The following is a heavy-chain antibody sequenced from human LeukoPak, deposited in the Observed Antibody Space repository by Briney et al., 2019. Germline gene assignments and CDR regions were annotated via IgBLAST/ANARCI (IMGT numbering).Heavy chain of an antibody. V-gene: IGHV1-2*02. Sequence: GASVKVSCKASGYTFTGYYMHWVRQAPGQGLDWMGWINPNSGGTNYAQKFQGRVTMTRDTSLSTAYMELSRLRSDDTAVYYCASALSTREAFDIWGQGTMVTVSS. CDR2: INPNSGGT. CDR1: GYTFTGYY. CDR3: ASALSTREAFDI. J-gene: IGHJ3*02. D-gene: IGHD4/OR15-4a*01.